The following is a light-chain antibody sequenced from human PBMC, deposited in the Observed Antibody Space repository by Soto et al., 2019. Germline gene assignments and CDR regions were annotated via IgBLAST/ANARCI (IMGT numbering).Light chain of an antibody. V-gene: IGLV1-40*01. CDR2: DNT. CDR3: QSYDSSLTVV. CDR1: GSTIGAHYD. Sequence: VLTQPPSVSGAPGQRVTISCTGSGSTIGAHYDVHWYQQLPGTAPKLLIRDNTNRPSGVPVRFSGSKSGTSASLAVSGLQAEDEADYYCQSYDSSLTVVFGGGTQLTVL. J-gene: IGLJ2*01.